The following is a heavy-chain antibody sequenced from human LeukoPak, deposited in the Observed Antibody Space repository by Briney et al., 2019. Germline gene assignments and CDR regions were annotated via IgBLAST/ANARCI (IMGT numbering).Heavy chain of an antibody. CDR3: ARYGSGLYYYYYMDV. D-gene: IGHD3-10*01. CDR1: GGSFSSYY. Sequence: WEPLSLTCTVSGGSFSSYYWSWIRHPPGEGLEWIGYIYYRGSTTYNTSLKSRVTISVDTSKNQFSLKLSSVTAADTAVYYCARYGSGLYYYYYMDVWGKGTTVTVSS. CDR2: IYYRGST. J-gene: IGHJ6*03. V-gene: IGHV4-59*01.